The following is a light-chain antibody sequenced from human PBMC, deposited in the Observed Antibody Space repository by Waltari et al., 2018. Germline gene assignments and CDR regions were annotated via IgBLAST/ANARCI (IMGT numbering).Light chain of an antibody. CDR3: LHDGNSPQLT. V-gene: IGKV3-20*01. CDR2: HAS. Sequence: ENVLTQSPGTLSLSPGDRATLSCRASHMVASNYIAWYQQRPGQAPRLLIFHASSRATGMPDRVSGSGSETDFTLTISSREPEDFAVYYCLHDGNSPQLTFPGGTRLEIK. J-gene: IGKJ4*01. CDR1: HMVASNY.